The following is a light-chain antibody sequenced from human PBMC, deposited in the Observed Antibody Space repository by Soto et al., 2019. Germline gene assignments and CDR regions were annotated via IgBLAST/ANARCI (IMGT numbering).Light chain of an antibody. CDR3: QSYDSSLSAVV. CDR2: GNS. J-gene: IGLJ2*01. Sequence: QSVLTQPPSVSGAPGQRVTISCTGSSSNIGAGYDVHWYQQLPGTAPKLLIYGNSNRPSGVPDRCSGSKSGTSDSLAITGLQAEDEADYDCQSYDSSLSAVVFGGGTKLTVL. V-gene: IGLV1-40*01. CDR1: SSNIGAGYD.